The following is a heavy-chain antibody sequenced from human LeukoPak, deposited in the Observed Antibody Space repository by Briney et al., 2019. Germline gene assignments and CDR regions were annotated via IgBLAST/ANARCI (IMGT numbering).Heavy chain of an antibody. J-gene: IGHJ4*02. D-gene: IGHD3-10*01. CDR3: ARDGVVTMELDF. CDR2: IYPSGNT. V-gene: IGHV4-61*02. Sequence: SETLSLTCSVSDESISSSRHYWSWIRQPAGKGLEWIGRIYPSGNTNYNPSLKSRATISLDTSNNQFSLNLKSVTAADTAMYYCARDGVVTMELDFWGQGTLVTVSS. CDR1: DESISSSRHY.